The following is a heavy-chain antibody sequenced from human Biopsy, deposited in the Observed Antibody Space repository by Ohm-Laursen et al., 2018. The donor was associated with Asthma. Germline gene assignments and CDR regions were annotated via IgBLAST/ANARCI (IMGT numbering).Heavy chain of an antibody. CDR2: INPSGGST. V-gene: IGHV1-46*01. Sequence: ASVKVSCNVSGDTLTERSIHWVRQAPGKGLEWMGIINPSGGSTSYAQKFQGRVTMTRDTSTSTVYMELSSLRSEDTAVYYCARRGITGTTLDYWGQGTLVTVSS. CDR1: GDTLTERS. D-gene: IGHD1-7*01. J-gene: IGHJ4*02. CDR3: ARRGITGTTLDY.